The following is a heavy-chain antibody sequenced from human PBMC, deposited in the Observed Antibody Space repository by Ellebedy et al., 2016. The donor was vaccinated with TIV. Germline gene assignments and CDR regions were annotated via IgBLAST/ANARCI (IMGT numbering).Heavy chain of an antibody. V-gene: IGHV4-59*01. J-gene: IGHJ6*03. CDR2: IYYSGIT. D-gene: IGHD4-17*01. CDR3: ARDYGDFSSYYYFMDV. CDR1: GGSISNYY. Sequence: SETLSLTCSVSGGSISNYYWNWIRQPPGKGLEWIGYIYYSGITTYNPSLKSRVTISVDTSKNQFSLRLSSVTAADTAIYYCARDYGDFSSYYYFMDVWGEGTTVTVSS.